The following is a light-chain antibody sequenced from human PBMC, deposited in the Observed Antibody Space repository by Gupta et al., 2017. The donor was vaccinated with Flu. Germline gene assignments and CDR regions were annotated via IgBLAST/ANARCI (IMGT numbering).Light chain of an antibody. J-gene: IGKJ5*01. CDR3: QQRSNWPST. CDR2: GAS. Sequence: ELVLTQSPVTLSLSPGERVTLSCRASQSVSSYLAGYQQETGQAPRLLIYGASNRATGTQARFSGSGCGTDFTLTISSLEPEDVAVYYCQQRSNWPSTFGQGTRLEIK. CDR1: QSVSSY. V-gene: IGKV3-11*01.